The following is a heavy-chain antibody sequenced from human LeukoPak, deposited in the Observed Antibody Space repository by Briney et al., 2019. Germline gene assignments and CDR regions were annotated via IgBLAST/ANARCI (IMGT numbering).Heavy chain of an antibody. Sequence: GGSLRLSCAASGFTFSSYGMHWVRQAPGKGLEWAAVISYDGSNKYYADSVKGRFTISRDNSKNTLYLQMNSLRAEDTAVYYSAKDPGGSQPNDYWGQGTLVTVSS. V-gene: IGHV3-30*18. CDR3: AKDPGGSQPNDY. D-gene: IGHD1-26*01. CDR2: ISYDGSNK. CDR1: GFTFSSYG. J-gene: IGHJ4*02.